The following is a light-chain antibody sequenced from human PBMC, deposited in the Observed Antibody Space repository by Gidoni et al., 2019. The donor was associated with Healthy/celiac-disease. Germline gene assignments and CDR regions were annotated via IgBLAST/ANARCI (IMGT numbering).Light chain of an antibody. Sequence: SQMTQSPSSLSASVGDRVTITCRASQSISSYLNWYQQKPGKAPKLLIYAAASFQSGVPSRFSGGGSGTDFTLTISSLQPQDFATDYCQQSYSTPPTFGGGTKVEIK. J-gene: IGKJ4*01. CDR2: AAA. CDR3: QQSYSTPPT. V-gene: IGKV1-39*01. CDR1: QSISSY.